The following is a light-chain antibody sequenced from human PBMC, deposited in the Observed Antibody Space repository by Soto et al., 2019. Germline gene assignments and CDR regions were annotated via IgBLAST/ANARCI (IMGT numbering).Light chain of an antibody. CDR2: NVS. Sequence: QSVLTQPASVSGSPGQSITISCTGTRSDVGGYNYVSWYQQQPGQAPRLMIYNVSNRPSGVSNRFSGSKSGNTASLTISGPQAEDEADYYCSSYTSTSIPVVFGGGTKVTVL. CDR1: RSDVGGYNY. V-gene: IGLV2-14*03. CDR3: SSYTSTSIPVV. J-gene: IGLJ2*01.